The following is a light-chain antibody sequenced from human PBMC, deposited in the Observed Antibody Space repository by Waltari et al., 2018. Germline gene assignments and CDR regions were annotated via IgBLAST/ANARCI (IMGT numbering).Light chain of an antibody. CDR2: DAS. CDR1: QSVSSSY. V-gene: IGKV3-15*01. Sequence: EIVLTQSPGTLSLSPGERATLSCRASQSVSSSYLAWYQQKPGQAPSLLIYDASTRATGVPARFSGSGSGTEFTLTISSLQTEDFAVYYCQQYNNWPLYTFGQGTKLEIK. CDR3: QQYNNWPLYT. J-gene: IGKJ2*01.